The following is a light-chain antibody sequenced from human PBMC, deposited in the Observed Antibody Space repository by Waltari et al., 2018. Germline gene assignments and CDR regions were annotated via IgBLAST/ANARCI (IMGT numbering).Light chain of an antibody. CDR3: SAWDKDLVAVV. CDR1: RNNVGNQG. J-gene: IGLJ3*02. V-gene: IGLV10-54*04. CDR2: RSD. Sequence: QAGLIQPPSVSRALGQTATLTCAGNRNNVGNQGVAWLQQHQGHPPKPLSYRSDNRPSRLSERFTASRSGNTASLTITGLQADDEADYYCSAWDKDLVAVVFGGGTKLTVL.